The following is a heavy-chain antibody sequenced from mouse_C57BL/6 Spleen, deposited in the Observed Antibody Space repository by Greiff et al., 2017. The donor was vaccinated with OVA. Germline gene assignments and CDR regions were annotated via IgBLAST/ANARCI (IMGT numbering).Heavy chain of an antibody. CDR3: ARPHYYGSRGYFDY. J-gene: IGHJ2*01. Sequence: QVQLKQPGAELVRPGSSVKLSCKASGYTFTSYWMDWVKQRPGQGLEWIGNIYPSDSETHYNQKFKDKATLTVDKSSSTAYMQLSSLTSEDSAVYYCARPHYYGSRGYFDYWGQGTTLTVSS. CDR1: GYTFTSYW. D-gene: IGHD1-1*01. CDR2: IYPSDSET. V-gene: IGHV1-61*01.